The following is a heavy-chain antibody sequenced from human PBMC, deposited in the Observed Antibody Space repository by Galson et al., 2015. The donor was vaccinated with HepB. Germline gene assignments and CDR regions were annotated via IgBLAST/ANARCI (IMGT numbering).Heavy chain of an antibody. J-gene: IGHJ3*02. V-gene: IGHV3-33*01. CDR1: GYTFSSYG. D-gene: IGHD1-26*01. CDR2: IWYDGSNK. Sequence: SLRLSCAASGYTFSSYGMHWVRQAPGKGLEWVAVIWYDGSNKYYADSVKGRFTISRDNSKNTLYLQMNSLRAEYTAVYYCARVKRAELLGARDAFDIWGQGTMFTVSS. CDR3: ARVKRAELLGARDAFDI.